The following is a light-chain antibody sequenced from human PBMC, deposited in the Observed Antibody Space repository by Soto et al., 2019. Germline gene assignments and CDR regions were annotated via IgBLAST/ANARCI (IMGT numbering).Light chain of an antibody. V-gene: IGKV3-15*01. J-gene: IGKJ4*01. Sequence: EIVMTQSPATLSVSPGERATLSCRASQNVNSNLAWYQQKPGQAPRLPIYGASTRATGIPARFSGSGSGTEFTLTISSLQSEDFAVYYCQQYNNWLPLTFGGGTQVEIK. CDR2: GAS. CDR3: QQYNNWLPLT. CDR1: QNVNSN.